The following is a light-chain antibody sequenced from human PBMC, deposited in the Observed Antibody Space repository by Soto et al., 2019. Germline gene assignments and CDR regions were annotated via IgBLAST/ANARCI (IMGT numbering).Light chain of an antibody. J-gene: IGLJ3*02. CDR3: SSYAGSNNWV. CDR2: DVN. CDR1: STDVGNYNY. V-gene: IGLV2-8*01. Sequence: QSVLTQPPSASGSPGQSLTNSCTGTSTDVGNYNYVSWYQQHPGKAPKLMISDVNRRPSGVPDRFSGSKSGNTASLTVSGLQAEDEADYYCSSYAGSNNWVFGGGTKVTVL.